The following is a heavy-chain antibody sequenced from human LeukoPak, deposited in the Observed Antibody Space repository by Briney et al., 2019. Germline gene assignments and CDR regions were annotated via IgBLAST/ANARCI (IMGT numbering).Heavy chain of an antibody. V-gene: IGHV4-30-2*01. J-gene: IGHJ6*02. CDR1: GGSINSGGYS. CDR3: ARDSGSYHYGMDV. Sequence: SETLSLTCAVSGGSINSGGYSWSWIRQPPGKGLEWIGYIYHSGSTYYNPSLKSRVTISVDRSKNQFSLKLSSVTAADTAVYYCARDSGSYHYGMDVWGQGTTVTVSS. D-gene: IGHD1-14*01. CDR2: IYHSGST.